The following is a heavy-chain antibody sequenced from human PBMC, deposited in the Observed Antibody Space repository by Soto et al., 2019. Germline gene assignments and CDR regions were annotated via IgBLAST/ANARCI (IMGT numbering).Heavy chain of an antibody. CDR1: GGDFNTFG. J-gene: IGHJ4*02. CDR3: ARSAPMEAGDKYYYDF. V-gene: IGHV1-69*13. Sequence: SVKVSCKASGGDFNTFGFSWVRQAPGQGLEWMGGIIPFFGTAKYSQKFEDRITITAEESSNTVYMDLRGLTSDDAAIYYCARSAPMEAGDKYYYDFWGQGALVTVSS. CDR2: IIPFFGTA. D-gene: IGHD3-16*01.